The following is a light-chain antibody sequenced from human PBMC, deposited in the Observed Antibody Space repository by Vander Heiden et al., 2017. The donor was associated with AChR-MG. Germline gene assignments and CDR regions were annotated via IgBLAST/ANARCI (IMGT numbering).Light chain of an antibody. CDR2: KAS. J-gene: IGKJ1*01. V-gene: IGKV1-5*03. CDR1: QCINSW. Sequence: QMTQSPVTLSASIGDRVTITCRASQCINSWLSWYQQKPGNAPRLLIYKASVLENGVPSRFSGSASGTEFTLTIGGLQPEDFGTYFCQQYHRYPWTFGQGTKVEF. CDR3: QQYHRYPWT.